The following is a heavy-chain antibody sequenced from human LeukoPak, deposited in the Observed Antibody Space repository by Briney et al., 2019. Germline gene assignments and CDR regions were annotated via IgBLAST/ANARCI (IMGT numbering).Heavy chain of an antibody. V-gene: IGHV3-74*01. J-gene: IGHJ4*02. D-gene: IGHD6-13*01. Sequence: GGSLRLSCAASGFDFATYWMFWVRQAPGKGLVWVAQINSDGSGATYGDSAKGRYSISRDNAKNTLFLHMSGLRAEDTAVYYCARGTSTAPGIDYWGQGTLVAVSS. CDR2: INSDGSGA. CDR3: ARGTSTAPGIDY. CDR1: GFDFATYW.